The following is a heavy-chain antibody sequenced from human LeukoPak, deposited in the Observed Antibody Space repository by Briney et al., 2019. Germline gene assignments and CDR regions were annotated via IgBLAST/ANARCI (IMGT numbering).Heavy chain of an antibody. Sequence: ASETLSLTCTVSSYSISSGYYWGWIRQTPGKGLEWIGSIHHSGNTYYNPSLKSRVTISVDTSKNQFSLKLSSVTAADTAVYYCARSIAAAGINRFDWFDPWGQGTLVTVSS. D-gene: IGHD6-13*01. V-gene: IGHV4-38-2*02. CDR1: SYSISSGYY. CDR3: ARSIAAAGINRFDWFDP. CDR2: IHHSGNT. J-gene: IGHJ5*02.